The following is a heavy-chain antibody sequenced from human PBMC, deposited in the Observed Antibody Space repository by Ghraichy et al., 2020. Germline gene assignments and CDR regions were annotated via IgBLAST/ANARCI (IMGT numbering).Heavy chain of an antibody. CDR1: GFTFSSSA. J-gene: IGHJ4*02. CDR3: ATGYYYFDY. Sequence: GGSLRLSCVASGFTFSSSAMSWVRQAPGKGLEWVSSIVGSGGSTYYADSVKGRFTISRDNSKNTLYLQMNSLRAEDTAIYYCATGYYYFDYWGQGTLVTVSS. CDR2: IVGSGGST. D-gene: IGHD5-18*01. V-gene: IGHV3-23*01.